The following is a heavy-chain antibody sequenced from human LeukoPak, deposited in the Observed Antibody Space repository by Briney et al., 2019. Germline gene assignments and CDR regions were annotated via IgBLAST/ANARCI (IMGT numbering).Heavy chain of an antibody. CDR1: GGTFSSYA. CDR3: ARLISSGYYNDAFDI. V-gene: IGHV1-69*05. D-gene: IGHD3-22*01. Sequence: SVKVSCKASGGTFSSYAISWVRQAPGQGLEWMGRIIPIFGTANYAQKFQGRVTITTDEYTSTAYMELSSLRSEDTAVYYCARLISSGYYNDAFDIWGQGTMVTVSS. CDR2: IIPIFGTA. J-gene: IGHJ3*02.